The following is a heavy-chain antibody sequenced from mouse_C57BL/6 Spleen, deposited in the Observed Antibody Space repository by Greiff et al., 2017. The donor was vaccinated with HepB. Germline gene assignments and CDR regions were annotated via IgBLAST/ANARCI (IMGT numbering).Heavy chain of an antibody. CDR1: GYTFTSYW. V-gene: IGHV1-61*01. CDR3: ARHYSNLYFDY. D-gene: IGHD2-5*01. Sequence: QVQLQQPGAELVRPGSSVKLSCKASGYTFTSYWMDWVKQRPGQGLEWIGNIYPSDSETHYNQKFKDKATLTVDKSSSTAYMQLSSLTSEDSAVYYCARHYSNLYFDYWGQGTTLTVSS. J-gene: IGHJ2*01. CDR2: IYPSDSET.